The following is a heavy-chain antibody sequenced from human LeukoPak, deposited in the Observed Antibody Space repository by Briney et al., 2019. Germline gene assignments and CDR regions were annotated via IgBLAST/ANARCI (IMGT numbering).Heavy chain of an antibody. Sequence: PSETLSLTCAVYGGSFSGYYWSWIRQPPGKGLEWIGEINHSGSTNYNPSLKRRVTISVDTSKNQFSLKLSSVTAADTAVYYCARIRAEGTMVRGRYYYGMDVWGQGTTVTVSS. CDR2: INHSGST. V-gene: IGHV4-34*01. J-gene: IGHJ6*02. CDR3: ARIRAEGTMVRGRYYYGMDV. CDR1: GGSFSGYY. D-gene: IGHD3-10*01.